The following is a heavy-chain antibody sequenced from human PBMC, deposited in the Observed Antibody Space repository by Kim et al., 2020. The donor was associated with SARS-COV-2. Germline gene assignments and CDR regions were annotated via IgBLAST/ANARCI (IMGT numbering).Heavy chain of an antibody. V-gene: IGHV4-39*02. CDR1: GGSVSSSNYY. CDR3: ARLEYSSSSGLFDP. Sequence: SETLSLTCTVSGGSVSSSNYYWGWIRQPPGKGLEWIGNIYYTGDTYYNPSLKSRVTISVDTSKNHFSLKLSSLTAADTAVHYCARLEYSSSSGLFDPWGQGTLVTVSP. CDR2: IYYTGDT. J-gene: IGHJ5*02. D-gene: IGHD6-6*01.